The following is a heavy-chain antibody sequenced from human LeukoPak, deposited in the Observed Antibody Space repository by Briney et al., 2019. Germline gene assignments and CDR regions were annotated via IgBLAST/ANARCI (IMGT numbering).Heavy chain of an antibody. V-gene: IGHV4-34*01. CDR1: GGSFSGYY. Sequence: SETLSLTCAVYGGSFSGYYWSWIRQTPGKGLEWIGEINHSGSTNYNPSLKSRVTISVDTSKNQFSLKLSSVTAADTAVYYCARDRYCSSTSCYPLDYYYYGMDVWGQGTTVTVSS. J-gene: IGHJ6*02. CDR2: INHSGST. D-gene: IGHD2-2*01. CDR3: ARDRYCSSTSCYPLDYYYYGMDV.